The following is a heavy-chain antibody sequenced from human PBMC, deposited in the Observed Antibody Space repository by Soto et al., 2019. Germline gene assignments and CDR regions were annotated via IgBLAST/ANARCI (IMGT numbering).Heavy chain of an antibody. CDR3: ARVRSLGTGTYYLDY. CDR1: GGPISSGGYS. CDR2: IYHSGST. V-gene: IGHV4-30-2*01. Sequence: SETLSLTCAVSGGPISSGGYSWSWIRQPPGKGLEWIGYIYHSGSTYYNPSLKSRVTISVDRSKNQFSLKLSSVTAADTAVYYCARVRSLGTGTYYLDYWGQGTLVTVSS. J-gene: IGHJ4*02. D-gene: IGHD1-7*01.